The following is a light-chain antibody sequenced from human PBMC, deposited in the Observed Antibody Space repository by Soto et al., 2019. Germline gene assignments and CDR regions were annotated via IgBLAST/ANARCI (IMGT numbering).Light chain of an antibody. V-gene: IGKV1-5*03. J-gene: IGKJ1*01. CDR3: QQYNSDSPWT. CDR2: KAS. Sequence: IYMTQSPSSLSASVLDRVAITCRASQGISSWLAWYQQKPGKAPKLLIYKASTLKSGVPSRFSGSGSGTEFTLTISSLQPDDFAAYYCQQYNSDSPWTFGQGTKVDIK. CDR1: QGISSW.